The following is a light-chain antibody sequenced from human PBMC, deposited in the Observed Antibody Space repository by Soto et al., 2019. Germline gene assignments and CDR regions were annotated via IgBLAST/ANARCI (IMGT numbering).Light chain of an antibody. V-gene: IGKV1-5*03. Sequence: DIQMTQSPSTLSASVGDRVTITCRASQSISSWLAWYQQKPGKAPKLLIYKASSLESGVPSRFSGSGSGTEFTLTISSLQPDDFATYYRQQYHSYPLTFGGGTNVDIK. CDR2: KAS. CDR3: QQYHSYPLT. CDR1: QSISSW. J-gene: IGKJ4*01.